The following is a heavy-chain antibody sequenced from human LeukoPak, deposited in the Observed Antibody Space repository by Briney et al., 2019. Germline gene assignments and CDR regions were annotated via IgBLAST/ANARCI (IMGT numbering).Heavy chain of an antibody. D-gene: IGHD2-2*02. CDR1: GFTFSGSA. V-gene: IGHV3-73*01. CDR3: TRHFGDIGKVVPAAIMGA. Sequence: PGGSLRLSCAASGFTFSGSAMHWVRQASGKGLEWVGRIRSKANSYATAYAASVKGRFTISRDDSKNTAYLQMNSLKTEDTAVYYCTRHFGDIGKVVPAAIMGAWGQGTLVTVSS. J-gene: IGHJ4*02. CDR2: IRSKANSYAT.